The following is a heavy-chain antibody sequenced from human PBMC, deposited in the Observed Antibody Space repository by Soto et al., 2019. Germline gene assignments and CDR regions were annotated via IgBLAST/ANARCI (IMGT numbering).Heavy chain of an antibody. V-gene: IGHV2-5*02. Sequence: QITLKESGPTLVKPTQTLTLTCSFSGLSLSTAGVGVGWIRQPPGKALEWLALIYWDDDERYSPSLQSRLTITKDTSKNQVVLTMTNADPVDTATYYCVHSQTTKREYAGFALDSWGQGALVTVSS. J-gene: IGHJ4*02. CDR3: VHSQTTKREYAGFALDS. CDR2: IYWDDDE. CDR1: GLSLSTAGVG. D-gene: IGHD5-12*01.